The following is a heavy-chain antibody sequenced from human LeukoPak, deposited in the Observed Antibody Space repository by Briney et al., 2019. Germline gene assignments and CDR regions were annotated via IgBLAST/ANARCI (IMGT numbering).Heavy chain of an antibody. CDR2: ISYDGSNK. Sequence: PGGSLRLSCAASGFTFSSYAMHWVRQAPGKGLEWVAVISYDGSNKYYADSVKGRFTISRDNSKNTLYLQMNSLRAEDTAVYYCARGGFDYDSSGYPIWGQGTMVTVSS. V-gene: IGHV3-30-3*01. CDR1: GFTFSSYA. J-gene: IGHJ3*02. D-gene: IGHD3-22*01. CDR3: ARGGFDYDSSGYPI.